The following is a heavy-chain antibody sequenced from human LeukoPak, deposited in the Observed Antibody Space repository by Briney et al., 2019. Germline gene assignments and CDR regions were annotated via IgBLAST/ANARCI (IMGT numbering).Heavy chain of an antibody. V-gene: IGHV3-11*01. CDR3: AKAIVLLISGNASDI. CDR1: GFTFSDYY. CDR2: ISSSGNDI. Sequence: GGSLRLSCAASGFTFSDYYMSWIRQAPGKGLEWISYISSSGNDIYYVHSVKGRFTISRDNSKNTLCVQMNSLRAEDTAVYYCAKAIVLLISGNASDIWGQGTMVTVSS. D-gene: IGHD2/OR15-2a*01. J-gene: IGHJ3*02.